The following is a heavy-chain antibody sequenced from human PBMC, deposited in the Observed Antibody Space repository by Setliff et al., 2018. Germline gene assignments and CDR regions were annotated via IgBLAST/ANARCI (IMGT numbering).Heavy chain of an antibody. D-gene: IGHD1-26*01. Sequence: SVKVSCKASGGTFSNYDISWVRQAPGKGLEWMGGIIPIFGTTNYAQRFQGRVTITTDESTNTVYMELRSLRSDDTAVYFCVREYSGGGLTWGQGTMVTVSS. J-gene: IGHJ3*01. CDR1: GGTFSNYD. CDR3: VREYSGGGLT. V-gene: IGHV1-69*05. CDR2: IIPIFGTT.